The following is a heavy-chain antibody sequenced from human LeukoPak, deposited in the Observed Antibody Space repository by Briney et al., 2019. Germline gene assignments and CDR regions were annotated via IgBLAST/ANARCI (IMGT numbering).Heavy chain of an antibody. CDR3: ARTKQYYYDFWSGYYSSFQYYYYYMDV. Sequence: SETLSLTCTVSGGSISSYYWSWIRQPPGKGLEWIGYIYYSGSTNYNPSLKSRVTISVDTSKNQFSLKLSSVTAADTAVYYCARTKQYYYDFWSGYYSSFQYYYYYMDVWGKGTTVTVSS. V-gene: IGHV4-59*01. D-gene: IGHD3-3*01. J-gene: IGHJ6*03. CDR2: IYYSGST. CDR1: GGSISSYY.